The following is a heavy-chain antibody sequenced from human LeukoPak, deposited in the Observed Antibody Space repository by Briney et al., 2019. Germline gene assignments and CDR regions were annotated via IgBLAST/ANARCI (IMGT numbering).Heavy chain of an antibody. CDR1: GGSISSYY. CDR3: ARAPRLLWFGELGYYFDY. Sequence: SETLSLTCSVSGGSISSYYWSWIRQPPGKGLEWIGYIYYSGSTNYNPSLKSRVTISVDTSKNQFSLKLSSVTAADTAVYYCARAPRLLWFGELGYYFDYWGQGTLVTVSS. CDR2: IYYSGST. D-gene: IGHD3-10*01. J-gene: IGHJ4*02. V-gene: IGHV4-59*01.